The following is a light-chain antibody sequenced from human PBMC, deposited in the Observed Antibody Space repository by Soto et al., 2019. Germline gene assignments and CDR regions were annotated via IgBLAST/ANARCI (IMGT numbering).Light chain of an antibody. V-gene: IGKV3-20*01. Sequence: EIVLTQSRVALSFSAWXMATXSXXISQSVSSSYLAWYQQKPGQAPRLLIYGASSRATGIPDRFSGSGSGTDFTLTISRLEPEDFAVYYCQQYGSSPITFGQGTRLEIK. CDR1: QSVSSSY. CDR3: QQYGSSPIT. CDR2: GAS. J-gene: IGKJ5*01.